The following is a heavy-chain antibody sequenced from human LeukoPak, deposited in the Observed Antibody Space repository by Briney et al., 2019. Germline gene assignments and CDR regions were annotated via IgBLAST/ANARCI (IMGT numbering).Heavy chain of an antibody. V-gene: IGHV3-9*01. CDR2: ISWNSGSI. D-gene: IGHD6-19*01. CDR3: AKGRNPGYSSGWYDY. Sequence: PGRSLRLSCAASGFTFDDYAMRWVRQAPGKGLEWVSGISWNSGSIGYADSVKGRFTISRDNAKNSLYLQMNSLRAEDTALYYCAKGRNPGYSSGWYDYWGQGTLVTVSS. J-gene: IGHJ4*02. CDR1: GFTFDDYA.